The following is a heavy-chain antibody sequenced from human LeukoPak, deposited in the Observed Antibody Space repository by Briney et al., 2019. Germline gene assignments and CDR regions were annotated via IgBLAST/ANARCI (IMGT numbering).Heavy chain of an antibody. J-gene: IGHJ4*02. D-gene: IGHD3-10*01. CDR3: ARYYYGSGSYHTPFDY. Sequence: PSETLSLTCTVSGGSISSSSYYWGWIRQPPGKGLEWIGSIYYSGSTYYNPSLKSRVTISVDTSKNQYSLKLSSVTAADTAVYYCARYYYGSGSYHTPFDYWGQGTLVTVSS. CDR2: IYYSGST. V-gene: IGHV4-39*01. CDR1: GGSISSSSYY.